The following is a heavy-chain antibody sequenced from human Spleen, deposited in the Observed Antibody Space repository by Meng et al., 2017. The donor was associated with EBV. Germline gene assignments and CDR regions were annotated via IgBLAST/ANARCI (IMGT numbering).Heavy chain of an antibody. Sequence: QGLLVKAGAGGKKPGCSVKVSCKTSGGTFRGDAISWVRQAPGQGLEWMGGLIPMSDAPHYAQKFQGRVTITADESTSTHYMDLSGLRSEDTAVYYCASESGRGFTPDYWGQGTLVTVSS. V-gene: IGHV1-69*01. D-gene: IGHD3-10*01. CDR1: GGTFRGDA. CDR3: ASESGRGFTPDY. J-gene: IGHJ4*02. CDR2: LIPMSDAP.